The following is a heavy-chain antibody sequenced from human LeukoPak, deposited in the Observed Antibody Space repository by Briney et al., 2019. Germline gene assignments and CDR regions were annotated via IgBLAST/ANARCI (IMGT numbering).Heavy chain of an antibody. Sequence: GGSLRLSCAASGFTFSSYGMHWVRQAPGKGLEWVAVISYDGYNKYYADSVKGRFTISRDNSKNTLYLQMNSLSAEDTAVYYCARTFVGGDGYKVGYFDYWGQGTLVTVSS. J-gene: IGHJ4*02. V-gene: IGHV3-30*03. D-gene: IGHD5-24*01. CDR1: GFTFSSYG. CDR2: ISYDGYNK. CDR3: ARTFVGGDGYKVGYFDY.